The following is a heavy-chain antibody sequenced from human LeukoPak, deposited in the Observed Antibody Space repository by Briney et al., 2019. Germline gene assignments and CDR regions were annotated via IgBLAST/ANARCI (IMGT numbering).Heavy chain of an antibody. Sequence: GGSLRLSCAASGFTFRTYWMHWVRQAPGKGLVWVSRIEGDGSSTSYADSVKGRFTISRDNSKNTLYLQMNSLRAEDTAVYYCARVCGGLRLWFDYWGQGTLVTVSS. V-gene: IGHV3-74*01. CDR1: GFTFRTYW. D-gene: IGHD4-17*01. CDR2: IEGDGSST. J-gene: IGHJ4*02. CDR3: ARVCGGLRLWFDY.